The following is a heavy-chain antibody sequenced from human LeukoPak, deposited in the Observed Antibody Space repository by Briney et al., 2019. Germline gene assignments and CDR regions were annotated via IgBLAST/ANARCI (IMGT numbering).Heavy chain of an antibody. CDR2: IKQDGSEK. CDR1: GFTFSSYW. Sequence: GGSLRLSCAASGFTFSSYWMSWVRQAPGKGLEWVANIKQDGSEKYYLDSVKGRFTISRDNAKNSLYLQMNSLRAEDTALYCCAADSTAYYYAFWGQGTLVTVSS. CDR3: AADSTAYYYAF. D-gene: IGHD3-22*01. J-gene: IGHJ4*02. V-gene: IGHV3-7*01.